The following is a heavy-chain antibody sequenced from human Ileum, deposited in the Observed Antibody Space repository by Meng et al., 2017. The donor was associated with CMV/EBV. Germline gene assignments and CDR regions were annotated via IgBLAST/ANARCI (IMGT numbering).Heavy chain of an antibody. V-gene: IGHV3-30*14. CDR2: ILSDGSEK. CDR3: ARDSKGVPDY. J-gene: IGHJ4*02. Sequence: SCPVPGFPFSLYAMHWLRQAPGKVLEWLAVILSDGSEKYYADSVKGRFTISRDISRNTLYLEMNSLRTEDTAIYYCARDSKGVPDYWGRGTLVTVSS. D-gene: IGHD2-2*01. CDR1: GFPFSLYA.